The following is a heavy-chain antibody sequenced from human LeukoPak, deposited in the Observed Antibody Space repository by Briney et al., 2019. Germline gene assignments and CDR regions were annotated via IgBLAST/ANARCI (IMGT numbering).Heavy chain of an antibody. D-gene: IGHD2-2*01. J-gene: IGHJ5*02. Sequence: ASVKVSCKASGYTFTSYGISWVRQAPGQGLEWMGWISAYNGNTNYAQKLQGRVTMTTDTSTSTAYMELRSLRSDDTDVYYCARVYQYCSSTSCSSYRVWFDPWGQGTLVPVSS. CDR3: ARVYQYCSSTSCSSYRVWFDP. CDR1: GYTFTSYG. CDR2: ISAYNGNT. V-gene: IGHV1-18*01.